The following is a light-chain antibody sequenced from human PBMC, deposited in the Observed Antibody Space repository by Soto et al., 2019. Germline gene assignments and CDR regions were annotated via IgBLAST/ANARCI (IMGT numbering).Light chain of an antibody. CDR2: DAS. CDR1: QNVRSY. V-gene: IGKV3-11*01. J-gene: IGKJ3*01. CDR3: QQGFT. Sequence: EIVLTQSPATLSLSPGERATLSCRASQNVRSYLAWYQHKPGQAPRLLIHDASNRATGIPARFSGSGSGTDFTLTISSLEAEDFAVYYCQQGFTFGPGTKVDIK.